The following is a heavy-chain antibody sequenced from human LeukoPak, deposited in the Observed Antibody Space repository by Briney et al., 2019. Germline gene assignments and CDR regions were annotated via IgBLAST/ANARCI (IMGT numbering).Heavy chain of an antibody. CDR2: ISGSGGST. Sequence: GGSLRLSCAASGFTFSSYAMSWVRQAPGKGLEWVSGISGSGGSTYYADSVKGRFTISRDNSKNTLFLQMNSLRSEDTAAYYCVRERDGGTYDYWGQGTLVTVST. CDR1: GFTFSSYA. CDR3: VRERDGGTYDY. V-gene: IGHV3-23*01. D-gene: IGHD3-16*01. J-gene: IGHJ4*01.